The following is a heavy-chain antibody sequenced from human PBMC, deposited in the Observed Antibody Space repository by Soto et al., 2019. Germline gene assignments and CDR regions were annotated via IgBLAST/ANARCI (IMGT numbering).Heavy chain of an antibody. D-gene: IGHD4-17*01. J-gene: IGHJ6*02. CDR2: TYYRSKWYN. CDR1: GDSVSSNSAA. V-gene: IGHV6-1*01. Sequence: SQTLSLTCVISGDSVSSNSAAWNWIRQSPSRGLEWLGRTYYRSKWYNDYAVSVRGRISINPDTPKNQFSLQLNSVTPEDTAVYYCVRESYGALNFYGMDVWGQGTTVTVSS. CDR3: VRESYGALNFYGMDV.